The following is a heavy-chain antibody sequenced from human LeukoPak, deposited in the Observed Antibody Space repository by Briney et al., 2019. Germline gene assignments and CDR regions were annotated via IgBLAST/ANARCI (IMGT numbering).Heavy chain of an antibody. CDR3: ARCSGYGMDV. CDR1: GFTFSRYA. Sequence: GGSLRLSCAASGFTFSRYAMSWVRQAPGKGLEWVSGIRATGDIRDYADSVKGRFTISRDNSKNTLYLQMNSLRAEDTAVYYCARCSGYGMDVWGQGTMVTVSS. D-gene: IGHD3-10*02. J-gene: IGHJ6*02. CDR2: IRATGDIR. V-gene: IGHV3-23*01.